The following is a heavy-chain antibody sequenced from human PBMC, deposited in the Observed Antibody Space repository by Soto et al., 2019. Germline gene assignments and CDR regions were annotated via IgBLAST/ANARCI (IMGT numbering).Heavy chain of an antibody. V-gene: IGHV1-18*01. CDR2: ISAYNGNT. D-gene: IGHD2-2*01. CDR1: GYTFTSYG. CDR3: ARDRIVVVPAAMSP. J-gene: IGHJ5*02. Sequence: GASVKVSCKASGYTFTSYGISWVRQAPGQGLEWMGWISAYNGNTNYAQKLQGRVTMTTDTSTSTAYMELRSLRSDDTAVYYCARDRIVVVPAAMSPWGQGTLVTVSS.